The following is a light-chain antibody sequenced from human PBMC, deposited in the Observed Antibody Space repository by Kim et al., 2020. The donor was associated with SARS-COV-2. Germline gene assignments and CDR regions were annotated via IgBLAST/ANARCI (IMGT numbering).Light chain of an antibody. CDR3: QQYDVHPET. CDR1: QNIHIW. J-gene: IGKJ1*01. CDR2: KAS. Sequence: GDRVTISCRASQNIHIWLAWFQQKPGKAPRVLMYKASTLESGVPSRFSGSGYGTEFTLTINSLQPDDSATYYCQQYDVHPETFDQGTKVDI. V-gene: IGKV1-5*03.